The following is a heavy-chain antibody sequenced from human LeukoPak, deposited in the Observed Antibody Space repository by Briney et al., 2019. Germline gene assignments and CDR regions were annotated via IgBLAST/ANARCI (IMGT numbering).Heavy chain of an antibody. J-gene: IGHJ4*02. CDR1: EFTVSSNC. D-gene: IGHD5-12*01. CDR3: ARGRYSGTTYYFDY. CDR2: IKKDGSET. V-gene: IGHV3-7*03. Sequence: GGSLRLSCAASEFTVSSNCMSWVRQVPGKGLEWVANIKKDGSETYYVDSVKGRFTISRDNAKNSLYLQMNSLRAEDTAMYYCARGRYSGTTYYFDYWGQGTLVTVSS.